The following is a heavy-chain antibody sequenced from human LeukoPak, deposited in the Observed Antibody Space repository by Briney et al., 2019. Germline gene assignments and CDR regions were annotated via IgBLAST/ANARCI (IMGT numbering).Heavy chain of an antibody. CDR1: GFTFNNYA. J-gene: IGHJ4*02. CDR3: ANRGIAASYDY. Sequence: PGGSLRLSCAASGFTFNNYAMSWVRQAPGKGLEWVSTVSGSGGSTYYADSVKGRFTISRDNSKNTLYLQMNSLRAEDTAVYYCANRGIAASYDYWGQGTLVTVSS. D-gene: IGHD6-13*01. CDR2: VSGSGGST. V-gene: IGHV3-23*01.